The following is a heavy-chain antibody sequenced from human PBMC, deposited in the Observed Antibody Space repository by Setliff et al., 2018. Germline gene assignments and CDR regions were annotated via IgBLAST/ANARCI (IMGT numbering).Heavy chain of an antibody. CDR2: IYTSGST. CDR3: ARAFTYYNFWSGYGYGMDV. D-gene: IGHD3-3*01. V-gene: IGHV4-61*02. CDR1: GGSISSGSYY. Sequence: SETLSLTCTVSGGSISSGSYYWSWIRQPAGKGLEWIGRIYTSGSTNYNPSLKSRVTITVDTSKNQFSLKLSSVTAADTAVYYCARAFTYYNFWSGYGYGMDVWGQGTTVTVSS. J-gene: IGHJ6*02.